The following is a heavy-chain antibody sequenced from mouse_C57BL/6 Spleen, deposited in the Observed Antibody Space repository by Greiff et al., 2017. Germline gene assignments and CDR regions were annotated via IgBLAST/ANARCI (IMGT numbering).Heavy chain of an antibody. CDR3: ARAGIYYDYGEEAFDY. Sequence: QVQLQQSGAELARPGASVKLSCKASGYTFTSYGISWVKQRTGQGLEWIGEIYPRSGNTYYNEKFKGKATLTADKSSSTAYMELRSLTSEDSAVYFCARAGIYYDYGEEAFDYWGQGTTLTVSS. J-gene: IGHJ2*01. D-gene: IGHD2-4*01. V-gene: IGHV1-81*01. CDR2: IYPRSGNT. CDR1: GYTFTSYG.